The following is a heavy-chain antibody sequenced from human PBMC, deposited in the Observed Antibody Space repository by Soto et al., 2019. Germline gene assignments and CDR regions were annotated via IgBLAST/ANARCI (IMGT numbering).Heavy chain of an antibody. CDR2: ISGSGGST. CDR3: AKGVLGSSSWYDFDS. CDR1: GFTFNNYA. J-gene: IGHJ4*02. D-gene: IGHD6-13*01. Sequence: EVQLLESGGGLVQPGGSLRLSCAASGFTFNNYAMNWVRQAPGKGLEWVSSISGSGGSTYYADSVKGRFTISRDNSKNTLYLQMNSLRAEETAGYYLAKGVLGSSSWYDFDSWGQGTLVTFSS. V-gene: IGHV3-23*01.